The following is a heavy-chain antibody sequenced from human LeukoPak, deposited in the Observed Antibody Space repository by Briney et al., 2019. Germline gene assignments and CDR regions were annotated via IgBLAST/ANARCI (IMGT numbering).Heavy chain of an antibody. CDR3: ARDGQQLVGAFDY. CDR2: FIPVGPP. CDR1: AAPSVVTT. Sequence: SEPCPSPALSLAAPSVVTTGPGSGCPQERDWSGLGIFIPVGPPTTTPPKGRVSISVDTSNNQFSLRLSSVTAADTAVYYCARDGQQLVGAFDYWGQGTLVTVSS. V-gene: IGHV4-59*01. J-gene: IGHJ4*02. D-gene: IGHD6-13*01.